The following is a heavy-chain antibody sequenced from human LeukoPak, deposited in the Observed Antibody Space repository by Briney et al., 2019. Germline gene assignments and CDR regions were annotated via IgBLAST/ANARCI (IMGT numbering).Heavy chain of an antibody. Sequence: SETLSLTCSVSGGSVSIATYYWSWIRQPPGKGLEWIGYIWNSGNTRYNPSLKSRLTISVDTSKNQFSLKLSSVTAVDTAIYYCAKEAAYYNSGSRPIDSWGQGTLVTVSS. J-gene: IGHJ4*02. D-gene: IGHD3-10*01. CDR3: AKEAAYYNSGSRPIDS. CDR1: GGSVSIATYY. CDR2: IWNSGNT. V-gene: IGHV4-61*01.